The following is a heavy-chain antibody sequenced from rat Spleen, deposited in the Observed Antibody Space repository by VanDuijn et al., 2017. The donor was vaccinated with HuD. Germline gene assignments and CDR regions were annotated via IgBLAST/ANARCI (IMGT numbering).Heavy chain of an antibody. Sequence: EVQLVESGGGLVQPGRSLKLSCAASGFTYSNYVMVWVRQAPTKGLEWVASISTGGGNTYYRDSVKGRFTISRDNAKNTLYLQMDSLRSEDTATYYCAKGQGLYGNWFAYWGQGTLVTVSS. CDR3: AKGQGLYGNWFAY. J-gene: IGHJ3*01. CDR1: GFTYSNYV. D-gene: IGHD1-2*01. V-gene: IGHV5S13*01. CDR2: ISTGGGNT.